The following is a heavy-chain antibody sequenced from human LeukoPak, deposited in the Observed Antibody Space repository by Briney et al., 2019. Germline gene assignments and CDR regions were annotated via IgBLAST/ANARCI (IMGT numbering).Heavy chain of an antibody. D-gene: IGHD2-15*01. CDR2: ISNGKT. J-gene: IGHJ5*02. V-gene: IGHV3-23*01. CDR1: GFPFSSHA. CDR3: VREAGYCAPVCVKTNWFDP. Sequence: GGSLRLSCAASGFPFSSHAMSWVRQPTGEGLEWVAAISNGKTYYADSVRGRFAISRDDSTNTVYLHMNSLRDEDTALYHCVREAGYCAPVCVKTNWFDPWGQGTLVTVSS.